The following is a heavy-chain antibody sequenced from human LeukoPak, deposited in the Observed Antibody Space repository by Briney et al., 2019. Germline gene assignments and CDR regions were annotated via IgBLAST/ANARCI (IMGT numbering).Heavy chain of an antibody. V-gene: IGHV3-23*01. CDR3: ASPEYYRYYFDY. J-gene: IGHJ4*02. CDR1: GFTFSSYA. CDR2: ISGSGGST. D-gene: IGHD1-14*01. Sequence: PGGSLGLSCAASGFTFSSYAMSWVRQAPGKGLEWVSAISGSGGSTYYADSVKGRFTISRDNSKNTLYLQMNSLRAEDTAVYYCASPEYYRYYFDYWGQGTLVTVSS.